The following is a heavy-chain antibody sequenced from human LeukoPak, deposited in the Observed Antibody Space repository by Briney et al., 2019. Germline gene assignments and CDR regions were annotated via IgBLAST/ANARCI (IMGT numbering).Heavy chain of an antibody. J-gene: IGHJ3*02. CDR2: ITSSSSYI. CDR1: GFTFSTYS. CDR3: ARDRDGYTFDI. V-gene: IGHV3-21*01. Sequence: PGGSLRLSCAASGFTFSTYSMNWVRQAPGKGLEWVSSITSSSSYIYYADSVKGRSTISRDNAQNSLYLQMHSLRGEDTAVYYCARDRDGYTFDIWGQGTMVTVSS. D-gene: IGHD5-24*01.